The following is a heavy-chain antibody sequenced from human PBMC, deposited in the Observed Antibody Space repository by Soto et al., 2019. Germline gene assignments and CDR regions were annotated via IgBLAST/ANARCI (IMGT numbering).Heavy chain of an antibody. CDR1: GYTFTSYY. CDR2: INPSGGST. J-gene: IGHJ4*02. Sequence: ASVKVSCKSSGYTFTSYYMHWVRQAPGQGLEWMGIINPSGGSTSYAQKFQGRVTMTRDTSTSTVYMELSSLRSEDTAVYYCARVMATRTFDYWGKGTLVTVSS. V-gene: IGHV1-46*01. CDR3: ARVMATRTFDY. D-gene: IGHD5-12*01.